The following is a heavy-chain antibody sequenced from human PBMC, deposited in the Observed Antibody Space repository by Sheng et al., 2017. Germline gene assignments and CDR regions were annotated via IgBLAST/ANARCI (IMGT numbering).Heavy chain of an antibody. V-gene: IGHV3-30*04. CDR3: ARGGRWELLSYFQH. D-gene: IGHD1-26*01. CDR1: GFTFSSYA. CDR2: ISYDGSNK. Sequence: QVQXVESGGGVVQPGRSLRLSCAASGFTFSSYAMHWVRQAPGKGLEWVAVISYDGSNKYYADSVKGRFTISRDNSKNTLYLQMNSLRAEDTAVYYCARGGRWELLSYFQHWGQGTLVTVSS. J-gene: IGHJ1*01.